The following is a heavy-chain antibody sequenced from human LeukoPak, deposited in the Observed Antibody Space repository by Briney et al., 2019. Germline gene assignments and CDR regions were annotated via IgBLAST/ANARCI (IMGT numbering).Heavy chain of an antibody. Sequence: GGSLSLSCAASGFTFSSYAMHWVRQAPGKGLEWVAVISYDGSNKYYADSVKGRFTISRDNSKNTLYLKMNSLRAEDTAVYYCATERSGSYSYWGQGTLVTVSS. CDR2: ISYDGSNK. CDR3: ATERSGSYSY. J-gene: IGHJ4*02. V-gene: IGHV3-30*04. CDR1: GFTFSSYA. D-gene: IGHD1-26*01.